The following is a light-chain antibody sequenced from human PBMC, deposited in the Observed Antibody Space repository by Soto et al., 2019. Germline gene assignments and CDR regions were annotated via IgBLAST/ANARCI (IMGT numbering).Light chain of an antibody. J-gene: IGKJ1*01. CDR1: QKISSW. V-gene: IGKV1-5*01. Sequence: DIQMTQSPSTLSASVGDRVTITCRASQKISSWLAWYQQKPGKAPKLLIYDASSLESGVPSRFNGSGSGTEFTLTISSLQPDDFATYYCQQYNSYSWTFGQGTKV. CDR2: DAS. CDR3: QQYNSYSWT.